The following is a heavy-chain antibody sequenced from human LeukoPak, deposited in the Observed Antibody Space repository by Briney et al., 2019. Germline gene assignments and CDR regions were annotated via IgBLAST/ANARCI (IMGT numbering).Heavy chain of an antibody. J-gene: IGHJ5*02. CDR3: AGYYYGSGSYYTFDP. Sequence: SETLSLTCAVYGGSFSGYYWSWIRQPPGKGLEWIGEINHSGSTNYNPSLKSRFTISVDTSKNRFSLKLSSVTAADTAVYYCAGYYYGSGSYYTFDPWGQGTLVTVSS. V-gene: IGHV4-34*01. D-gene: IGHD3-10*01. CDR2: INHSGST. CDR1: GGSFSGYY.